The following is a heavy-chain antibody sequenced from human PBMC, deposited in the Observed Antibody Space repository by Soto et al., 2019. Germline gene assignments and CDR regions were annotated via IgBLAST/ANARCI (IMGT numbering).Heavy chain of an antibody. CDR1: GGTFSSYA. D-gene: IGHD2-21*01. J-gene: IGHJ5*02. CDR3: GRETPHKRLVFGPFDP. Sequence: SVKVSCKASGGTFSSYAISWVRQAPGQGLEWMGGIIPIFGTANYAQKFQGRVTITADESTSTAYMELSSLRSEDTAVYYCGRETPHKRLVFGPFDPWGQGTLVTVSS. CDR2: IIPIFGTA. V-gene: IGHV1-69*13.